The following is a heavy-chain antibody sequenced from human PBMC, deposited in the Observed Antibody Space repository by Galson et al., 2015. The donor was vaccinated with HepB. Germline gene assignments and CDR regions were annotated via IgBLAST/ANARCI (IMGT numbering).Heavy chain of an antibody. V-gene: IGHV4-39*01. CDR1: GGSISSSSYY. CDR2: IYYSGST. Sequence: ETLSLTCTVSGGSISSSSYYWGWIRQPPGKGLEWIGSIYYSGSTYYNPSLKSRVTISVDTSKNQFSLKLSSVTAADTAVYYCATVYSGYDWARNWIDYWGQGTLVTVSS. CDR3: ATVYSGYDWARNWIDY. D-gene: IGHD5-12*01. J-gene: IGHJ4*02.